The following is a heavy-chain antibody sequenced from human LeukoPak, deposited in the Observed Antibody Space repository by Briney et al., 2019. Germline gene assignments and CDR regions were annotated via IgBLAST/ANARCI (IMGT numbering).Heavy chain of an antibody. D-gene: IGHD3-22*01. V-gene: IGHV3-48*02. CDR3: ARDSDSSGYYYYYGMDV. Sequence: GSLRLSCAASGFTFSSYSMNWVRQAPGKGLEWVSYISSSSSTIYYADSVKGRFTISRDNAKNSLYLQMNSLRDEDTAVYYCARDSDSSGYYYYYGMDVWGQGTTVTVSS. CDR2: ISSSSSTI. CDR1: GFTFSSYS. J-gene: IGHJ6*02.